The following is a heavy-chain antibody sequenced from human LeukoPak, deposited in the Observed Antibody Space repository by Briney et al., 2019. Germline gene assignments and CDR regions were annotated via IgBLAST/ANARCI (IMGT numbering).Heavy chain of an antibody. Sequence: ASVKVSCKASGYTFTSYGISWVRQAPGQGLEWMGWISAYNGNTNYAQKLQGRVTMTTDTSTSTAYMERRSLRSDDTAVYFCGRVQSGSLLRYGMDVWGQGTTVTVSS. V-gene: IGHV1-18*01. J-gene: IGHJ6*02. D-gene: IGHD3-10*01. CDR3: GRVQSGSLLRYGMDV. CDR2: ISAYNGNT. CDR1: GYTFTSYG.